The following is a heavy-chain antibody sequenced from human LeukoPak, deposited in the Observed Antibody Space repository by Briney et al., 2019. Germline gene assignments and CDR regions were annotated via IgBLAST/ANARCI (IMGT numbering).Heavy chain of an antibody. Sequence: GGSLRLSCAASRFTFSNYWMSWVRQAPGKGLEWVSGINWNGGSTGYADSVKGRFTISRDNAKNSLYLQMNSLRAEDTALYYCTRQIRGYSYGYGYFDYWGQGTLVTVSS. D-gene: IGHD5-18*01. CDR1: RFTFSNYW. V-gene: IGHV3-20*04. J-gene: IGHJ4*02. CDR2: INWNGGST. CDR3: TRQIRGYSYGYGYFDY.